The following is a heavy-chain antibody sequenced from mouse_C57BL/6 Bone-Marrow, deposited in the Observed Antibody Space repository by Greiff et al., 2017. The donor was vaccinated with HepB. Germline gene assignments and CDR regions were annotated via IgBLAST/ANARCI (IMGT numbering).Heavy chain of an antibody. Sequence: VKLMESGPGLVQPSQSLSITCTVSGFSLTSYGVHWVRQSPGKGLEWLGVIWSGGSTNYNAAFISRLSISKDNSKSQVFFKMNSLQADDTAIYYSARNPGIVTTSYYYAMDYWGQGTSVTVSS. CDR1: GFSLTSYG. V-gene: IGHV2-2*01. CDR2: IWSGGST. CDR3: ARNPGIVTTSYYYAMDY. J-gene: IGHJ4*01. D-gene: IGHD2-5*01.